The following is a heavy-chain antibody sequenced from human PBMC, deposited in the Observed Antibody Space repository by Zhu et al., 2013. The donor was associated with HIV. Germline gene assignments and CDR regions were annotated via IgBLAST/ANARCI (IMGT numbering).Heavy chain of an antibody. J-gene: IGHJ6*02. CDR3: AREFYYGSGDYYYYYGMDV. Sequence: QVQLVQSGAEVKKPGASVKVSCKASGYTFTSYAMHWVRQAPGQRLEWMGWINAGNGNTKYSQKFQGRVTITRDTSASTAYMELSSLRSEDTAVYYCAREFYYGSGDYYYYYGMDVWGQGTTVTVSS. V-gene: IGHV1-3*01. D-gene: IGHD3-10*01. CDR1: GYTFTSYA. CDR2: INAGNGNT.